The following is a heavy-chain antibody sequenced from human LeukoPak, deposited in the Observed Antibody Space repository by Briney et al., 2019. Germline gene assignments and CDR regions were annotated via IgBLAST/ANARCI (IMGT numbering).Heavy chain of an antibody. D-gene: IGHD7-27*01. J-gene: IGHJ3*02. CDR3: ATLGDAFDI. CDR2: IYHSGST. Sequence: SETLSLTCAVYGGSFSGYYWSWIRQPPGKGLEWIGEIYHSGSTYYNPSLKSRVTISVDTSKNQFSLKLSSVTAADTAVYYCATLGDAFDIWGQGTMVTVSS. CDR1: GGSFSGYY. V-gene: IGHV4-34*01.